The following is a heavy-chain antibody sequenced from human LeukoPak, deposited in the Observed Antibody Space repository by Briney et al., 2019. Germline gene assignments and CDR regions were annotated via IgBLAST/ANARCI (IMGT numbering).Heavy chain of an antibody. CDR1: GYTFTNYG. J-gene: IGHJ6*04. CDR3: ARDGGYYYGMDV. Sequence: ASVKVSCKASGYTFTNYGFSWVRQAPGRGLEWMGWISAYNGNTNYAQKLQGRVTMTTDTSTTTAYMELRSLRSDDTAVYYCARDGGYYYGMDVWGKGTTVIVSS. D-gene: IGHD3-3*01. V-gene: IGHV1-18*04. CDR2: ISAYNGNT.